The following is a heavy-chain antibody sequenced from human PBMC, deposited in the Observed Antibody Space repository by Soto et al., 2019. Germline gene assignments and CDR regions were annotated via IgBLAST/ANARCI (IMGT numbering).Heavy chain of an antibody. V-gene: IGHV4-34*01. CDR2: INHSGST. D-gene: IGHD5-12*01. J-gene: IGHJ4*02. CDR3: ASSWIYQRYYFDY. CDR1: GGSFSGYY. Sequence: SETLSLTCAVYGGSFSGYYWSWIRQPPGKGLEWIGEINHSGSTNYNPSLKSRVTISVDTSKNQFSLKLSSVTAADTAVYYCASSWIYQRYYFDYWGQGTLGTVSS.